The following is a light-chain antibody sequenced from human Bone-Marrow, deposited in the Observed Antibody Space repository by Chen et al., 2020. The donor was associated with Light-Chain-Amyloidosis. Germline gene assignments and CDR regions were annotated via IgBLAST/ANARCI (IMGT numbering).Light chain of an antibody. Sequence: SYVLTQPSSVSVAPGPMATTACGGNNIGSTSVHWYQQTPGQAPLLVVYDDSDRPSGIPERLSGSNSGNTATLTISRVEAGDEADYYCQVWDRSSDRPVFGGGTKLTVL. J-gene: IGLJ3*02. CDR3: QVWDRSSDRPV. CDR2: DDS. V-gene: IGLV3-21*02. CDR1: NIGSTS.